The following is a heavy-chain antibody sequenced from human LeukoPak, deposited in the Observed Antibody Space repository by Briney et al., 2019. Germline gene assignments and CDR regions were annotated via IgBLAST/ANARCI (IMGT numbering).Heavy chain of an antibody. V-gene: IGHV1-2*02. D-gene: IGHD6-19*01. CDR1: GYTFTGYY. Sequence: GASVKVSCKASGYTFTGYYMHWVRQAPGQGLEWMGWINPNSGGTNYAQKFQGRVTMTRDTSISTACMELSRLRSDDTAVYYCARADIAVAGTDFDYWGQGTLVTVSS. CDR2: INPNSGGT. J-gene: IGHJ4*02. CDR3: ARADIAVAGTDFDY.